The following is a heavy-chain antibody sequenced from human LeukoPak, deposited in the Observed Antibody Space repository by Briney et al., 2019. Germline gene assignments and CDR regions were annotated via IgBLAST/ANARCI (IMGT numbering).Heavy chain of an antibody. CDR1: GGSISSGGYY. CDR3: ARHSFGVVIIRHFDY. D-gene: IGHD3-3*01. CDR2: IYYSGST. J-gene: IGHJ4*02. V-gene: IGHV4-31*03. Sequence: SQTLSLTCTVSGGSISSGGYYWGWIRQHPGKGLEWIGYIYYSGSTYYNPSLKSRVTISVDTSKNQFSLKLSSVTAADTAVYYCARHSFGVVIIRHFDYWGQGTLVTVSS.